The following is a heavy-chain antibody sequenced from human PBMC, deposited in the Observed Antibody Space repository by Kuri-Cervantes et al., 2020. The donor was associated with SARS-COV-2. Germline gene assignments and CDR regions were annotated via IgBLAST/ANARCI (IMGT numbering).Heavy chain of an antibody. J-gene: IGHJ4*02. CDR3: ARVRIFGVPGFAFDI. Sequence: ESLKISCTVSGGSISSYYRSWIRQPPGKGLEWVGHINYSGSTNYNPSLKSRVTISVVTSKNQFSLKLSSVTAAETAVYYCARVRIFGVPGFAFDIWGQGTLVTVSS. CDR1: GGSISSYY. V-gene: IGHV4-59*01. CDR2: INYSGST. D-gene: IGHD3-3*01.